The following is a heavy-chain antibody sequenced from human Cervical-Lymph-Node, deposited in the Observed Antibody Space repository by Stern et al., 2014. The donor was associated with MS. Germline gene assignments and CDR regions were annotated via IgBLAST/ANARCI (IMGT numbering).Heavy chain of an antibody. D-gene: IGHD3-16*02. Sequence: QVQLVESGAEVKKPGASVRLSCKASGYTFNSYGISWVRQAPGPGLEWMGWISDYNGNTIYAQNFQDRLTMSTDTSTSTAYMELRSLRSDDTAVYYCARDAKYDYVWGSYRFLHWGQGTLVTVSS. CDR2: ISDYNGNT. CDR3: ARDAKYDYVWGSYRFLH. V-gene: IGHV1-18*01. J-gene: IGHJ4*02. CDR1: GYTFNSYG.